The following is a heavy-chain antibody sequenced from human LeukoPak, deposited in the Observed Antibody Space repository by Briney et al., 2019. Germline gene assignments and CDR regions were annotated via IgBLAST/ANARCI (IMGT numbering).Heavy chain of an antibody. Sequence: ASVKVSCKASGYTFTSYGISWVRQAPGQGLEWRGWISAYNGNTNYAQKLQGRVTMTTDTSTSTDYLELRSLRSDDTAVYYCARDLRGYEQPTTNWFDPWGQGTLVTVSS. D-gene: IGHD5-12*01. CDR3: ARDLRGYEQPTTNWFDP. CDR1: GYTFTSYG. J-gene: IGHJ5*02. CDR2: ISAYNGNT. V-gene: IGHV1-18*01.